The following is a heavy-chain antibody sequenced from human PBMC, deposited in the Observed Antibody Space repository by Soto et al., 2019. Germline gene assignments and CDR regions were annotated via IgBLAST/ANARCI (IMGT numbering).Heavy chain of an antibody. Sequence: GVSLRLSCAASGFTFTRYSMNWVRQAPGKGLEWVSSISSTTNYIYYGDSMKGRFTISRDNAKNSLYLEMNSLRAEDTAVYYCAREYEDLTSNFDYWGQGTLVTVSS. CDR3: AREYEDLTSNFDY. CDR1: GFTFTRYS. J-gene: IGHJ4*02. V-gene: IGHV3-21*06. D-gene: IGHD3-3*01. CDR2: ISSTTNYI.